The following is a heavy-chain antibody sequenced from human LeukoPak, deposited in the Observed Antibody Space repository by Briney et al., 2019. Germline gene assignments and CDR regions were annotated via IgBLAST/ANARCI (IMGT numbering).Heavy chain of an antibody. V-gene: IGHV3-23*01. D-gene: IGHD2-2*01. CDR3: ATSNIVVVPAAIEDY. J-gene: IGHJ4*02. CDR1: GFTFSSYA. Sequence: GGSLRLSCAASGFTFSSYAMSWVRHAPGKGLEWVSPISGSGGSTYYADSVKGRFTISRDNSKNTLYLQMNSLRAEDTAVYYCATSNIVVVPAAIEDYWGQGTLVTVSS. CDR2: ISGSGGST.